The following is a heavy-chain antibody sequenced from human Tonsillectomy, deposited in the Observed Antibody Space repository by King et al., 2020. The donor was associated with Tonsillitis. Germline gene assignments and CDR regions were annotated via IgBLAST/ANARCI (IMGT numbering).Heavy chain of an antibody. Sequence: QLQESGSGLVKPSQTLSLTCAVSGGSISSGGYSWSWIRQPPGKGLEWIGYIYHSGSTYYNPSLKSRVTISVDRSKNQFSLKMSSVTAADTAVYYCARGVVRGDIIGQDFDYWGQGTLVTVSS. CDR1: GGSISSGGYS. CDR3: ARGVVRGDIIGQDFDY. D-gene: IGHD3-10*01. V-gene: IGHV4-30-2*01. J-gene: IGHJ4*02. CDR2: IYHSGST.